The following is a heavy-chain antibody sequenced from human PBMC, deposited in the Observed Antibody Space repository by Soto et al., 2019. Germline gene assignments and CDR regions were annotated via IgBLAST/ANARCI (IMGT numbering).Heavy chain of an antibody. Sequence: GGSLRLSCAASGFTFSSYAMGWVRQGPGKGLEWVAVVSIGGSTHYADPVRGRFTISRDNSKNTLSLQMNSLTAEDTAVYFCAKRRGAGGHFDYWGQGALVTVSS. CDR1: GFTFSSYA. J-gene: IGHJ4*02. CDR2: VSIGGST. V-gene: IGHV3-23*01. D-gene: IGHD2-15*01. CDR3: AKRRGAGGHFDY.